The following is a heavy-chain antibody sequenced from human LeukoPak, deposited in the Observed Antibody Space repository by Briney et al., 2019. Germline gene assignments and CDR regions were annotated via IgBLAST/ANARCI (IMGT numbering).Heavy chain of an antibody. CDR3: AREVTHHVYYGMDV. CDR2: ISAYNGNT. D-gene: IGHD4-11*01. Sequence: GASVKVSCKASGYTLTSYAMHWVRQAPGQRLEWMGWISAYNGNTNYAQKFQGRVTMTTDTSTSTAYMELRSLRSDDTAVYFCAREVTHHVYYGMDVWGQGTTVTVSS. CDR1: GYTLTSYA. J-gene: IGHJ6*02. V-gene: IGHV1-18*01.